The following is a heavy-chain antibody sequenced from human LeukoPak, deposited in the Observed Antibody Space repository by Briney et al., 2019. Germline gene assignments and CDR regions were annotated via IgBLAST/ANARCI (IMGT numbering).Heavy chain of an antibody. D-gene: IGHD2-15*01. Sequence: GGSLRLSCAAPGFTFSTYGMHWVRQAPDKGLEWVAVISYDGSNEYYADSVKGRFTISRDNSKNTLYLQMNSLRAEDTAVYYCARGYDPNPSYYYYMDVWGKGTTVTVSS. J-gene: IGHJ6*03. CDR1: GFTFSTYG. CDR2: ISYDGSNE. CDR3: ARGYDPNPSYYYYMDV. V-gene: IGHV3-30*03.